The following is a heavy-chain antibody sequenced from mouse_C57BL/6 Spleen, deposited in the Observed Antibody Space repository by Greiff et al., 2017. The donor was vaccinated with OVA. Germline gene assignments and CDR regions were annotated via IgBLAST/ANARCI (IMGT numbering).Heavy chain of an antibody. CDR1: GYTFTSYW. D-gene: IGHD2-3*01. J-gene: IGHJ2*01. Sequence: VKLQQPGAELVRPGSSVKLSCKASGYTFTSYWMHWVKQRPIQGLEWIGNIDPSDSETHYNQKFKDKATLTVDKSSSTAYMQLSSLTSEDSAVYYCARRGDGYPDYWGQGTTLTVSS. CDR3: ARRGDGYPDY. V-gene: IGHV1-52*01. CDR2: IDPSDSET.